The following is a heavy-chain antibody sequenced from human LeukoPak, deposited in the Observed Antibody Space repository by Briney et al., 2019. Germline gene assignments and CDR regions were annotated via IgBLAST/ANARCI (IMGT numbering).Heavy chain of an antibody. CDR3: AREGQHDYDSSGYYSFDY. CDR2: INPNSGGT. V-gene: IGHV1-2*02. D-gene: IGHD3-22*01. CDR1: GYTFTGYY. Sequence: ASVKVSCKASGYTFTGYYMHWVRQAPGQGLEWMGWINPNSGGTNYAQKFQGRVTMTRDTSISTAYMELSRLRSDDTAGYYCAREGQHDYDSSGYYSFDYGGQGTLVTVSS. J-gene: IGHJ4*02.